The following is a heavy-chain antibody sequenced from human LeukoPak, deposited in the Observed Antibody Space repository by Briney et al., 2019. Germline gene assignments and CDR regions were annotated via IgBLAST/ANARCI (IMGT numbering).Heavy chain of an antibody. CDR3: ATTFGIGYRLDY. D-gene: IGHD2-15*01. J-gene: IGHJ4*02. CDR2: INHSGST. V-gene: IGHV4-34*01. CDR1: GGSISSYY. Sequence: PSETLSLTCTVSGGSISSYYWSWIRQPPGKGLEWIGEINHSGSTNYNPSLKSRVTISVDTSKNQFSLKLSSVTAADMAVYYCATTFGIGYRLDYWGQGTLVTVSS.